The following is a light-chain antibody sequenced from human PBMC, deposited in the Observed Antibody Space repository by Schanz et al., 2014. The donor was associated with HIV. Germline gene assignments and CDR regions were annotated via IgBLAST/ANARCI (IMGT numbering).Light chain of an antibody. J-gene: IGKJ1*01. CDR1: QSVSSN. CDR2: DAS. V-gene: IGKV3D-20*01. CDR3: QQYGSPPWT. Sequence: EIVLTQSPATLSLSPGERATLSCGASQSVSSNLAWYQQKPGQAPRLLIYDASNRATGIPDRFSGSGSGTDFTLTINRMEPEDYAVYYCQQYGSPPWTFGQGTKVEVK.